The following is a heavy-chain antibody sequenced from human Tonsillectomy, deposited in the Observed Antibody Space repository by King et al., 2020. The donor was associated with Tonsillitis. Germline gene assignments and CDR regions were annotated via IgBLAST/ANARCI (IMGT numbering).Heavy chain of an antibody. J-gene: IGHJ4*02. CDR3: AKDPGGGAVAGPFDY. V-gene: IGHV3-30*02. D-gene: IGHD6-19*01. Sequence: VQLVESGGGVVQPGGSLRLSCAASGFTFSSYGMHGVRKPPGKGLEGGAFIGYDGSNRYYADSVKGRFTISRDNSKNTLYLQMNSLRAEDTAMYYCAKDPGGGAVAGPFDYWGQGTLVTVSS. CDR1: GFTFSSYG. CDR2: IGYDGSNR.